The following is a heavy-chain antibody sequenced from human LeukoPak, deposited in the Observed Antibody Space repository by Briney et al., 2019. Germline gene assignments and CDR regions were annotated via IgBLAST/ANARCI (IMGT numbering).Heavy chain of an antibody. V-gene: IGHV3-30*02. J-gene: IGHJ4*02. CDR2: IRYDGSNK. CDR3: ARALDYFGPGRIDY. Sequence: GGSLRLSCAASGFTFSSYGMHWVRQAPGKGLEWVAFIRYDGSNKYYADSVKGRFTISRDNAKNTVYLQMNSLRADDTAVYYCARALDYFGPGRIDYWGQGNLVTVSS. CDR1: GFTFSSYG. D-gene: IGHD3-10*01.